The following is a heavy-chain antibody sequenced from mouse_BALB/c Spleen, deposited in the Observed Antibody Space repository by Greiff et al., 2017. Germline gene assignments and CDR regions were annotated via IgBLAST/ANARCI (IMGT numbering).Heavy chain of an antibody. CDR1: GYTFTDYA. V-gene: IGHV1S137*01. J-gene: IGHJ1*01. D-gene: IGHD2-1*01. Sequence: QVQLKESGAELVRPGVSVKISCKGSGYTFTDYAMHWVKQSHAKSLEWIGVISTYYGDASYNQKFKGKATMTVDKSSSTAYMELARLTSEDSAIYYCARGNYGNYFDVWGAGTTVTVSS. CDR2: ISTYYGDA. CDR3: ARGNYGNYFDV.